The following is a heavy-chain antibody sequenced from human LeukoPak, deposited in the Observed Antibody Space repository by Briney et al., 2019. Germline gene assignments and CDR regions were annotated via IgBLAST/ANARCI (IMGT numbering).Heavy chain of an antibody. V-gene: IGHV4-39*07. CDR3: ASSGLGTVADAYYFDY. CDR1: GGSFSSSSYY. Sequence: PSETLSLTCTVSGGSFSSSSYYWGWIRQPPGKGLEWIGEINHSGSTNYNPSLKSRVTISVDTSKNQFSLKLSSVTAADTAVYYCASSGLGTVADAYYFDYWGQGTLVTVSS. D-gene: IGHD6-19*01. CDR2: INHSGST. J-gene: IGHJ4*02.